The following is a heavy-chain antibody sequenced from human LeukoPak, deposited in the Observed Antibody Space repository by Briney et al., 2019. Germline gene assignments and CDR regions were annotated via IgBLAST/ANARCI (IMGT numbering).Heavy chain of an antibody. CDR3: ASYYDYVWGSYFLVY. CDR1: GYSINSAYY. CDR2: MYHSGST. D-gene: IGHD3-16*01. V-gene: IGHV4-38-2*02. Sequence: SETLSLTCTVSGYSINSAYYWGWIRQPPGKGLEWIGSMYHSGSTYYNPSLQSRVTISVDTSKNQFSLKLSSVTAADTAVYYCASYYDYVWGSYFLVYWGQGTLVTVSS. J-gene: IGHJ4*02.